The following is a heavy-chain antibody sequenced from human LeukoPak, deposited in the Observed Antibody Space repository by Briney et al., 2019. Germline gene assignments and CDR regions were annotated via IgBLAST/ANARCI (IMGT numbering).Heavy chain of an antibody. J-gene: IGHJ4*02. CDR3: AKGSRGSGTCYFDY. V-gene: IGHV3-23*01. D-gene: IGHD1-26*01. Sequence: GGSLRLSCAASRFTFSTYAMTWVRQAPGKGLDWVSSISAGGGSTYYADSVKGRFTISRDNSKNTLYLQMNSLRAEDTAVYYCAKGSRGSGTCYFDYWGQGTLVTVSS. CDR1: RFTFSTYA. CDR2: ISAGGGST.